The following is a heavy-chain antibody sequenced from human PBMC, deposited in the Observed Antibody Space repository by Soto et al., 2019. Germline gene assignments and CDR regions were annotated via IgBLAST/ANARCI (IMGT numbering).Heavy chain of an antibody. CDR2: ISSTGGTT. D-gene: IGHD6-6*01. CDR3: AILAPERSTSPHYFDS. V-gene: IGHV3-23*01. Sequence: PGLSLRLSCAISGFILRLYNMSRVSWAPGKGLEWVSGISSTGGTTYYAASVKGRFTFSRAYSRCTLFFTLKCLNVDDTCTYYCAILAPERSTSPHYFDSLCPGAL. J-gene: IGHJ4*03. CDR1: GFILRLYN.